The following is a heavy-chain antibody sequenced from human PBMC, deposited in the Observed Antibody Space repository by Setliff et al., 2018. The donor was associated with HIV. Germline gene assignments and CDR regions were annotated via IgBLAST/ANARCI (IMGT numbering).Heavy chain of an antibody. Sequence: SVKVSCKASGGTFSSYAISWVRQAPGQGLEWMGGIIPIFGTANYAQKFQGRVTITTDESTSTAYMELSSLRSEDAAVYYCARDDYSNYDYYYYGMDVWGQGTKVTVSS. D-gene: IGHD4-4*01. CDR3: ARDDYSNYDYYYYGMDV. CDR2: IIPIFGTA. CDR1: GGTFSSYA. V-gene: IGHV1-69*05. J-gene: IGHJ6*02.